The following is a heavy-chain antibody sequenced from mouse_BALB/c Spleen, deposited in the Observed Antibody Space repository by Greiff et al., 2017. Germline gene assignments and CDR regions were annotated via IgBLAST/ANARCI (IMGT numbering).Heavy chain of an antibody. CDR3: ARRALLGKYFDY. Sequence: EVQGVESGGGLVKPGGSLKLSCAASGFTFSDYYMYWVRQTPEKRLEWVATISDGGSYTYYPDSVKGRFTISRDNAKNNLYLQMSSLKSEDTAMYYCARRALLGKYFDYWGQGTTLTVSS. CDR1: GFTFSDYY. J-gene: IGHJ2*01. V-gene: IGHV5-4*02. CDR2: ISDGGSYT. D-gene: IGHD4-1*01.